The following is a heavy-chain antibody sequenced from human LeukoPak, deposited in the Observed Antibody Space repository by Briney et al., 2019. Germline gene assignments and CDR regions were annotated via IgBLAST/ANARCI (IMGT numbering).Heavy chain of an antibody. D-gene: IGHD6-13*01. Sequence: PGGSLRLSCAASGFTFNNYVMQWVRQAPGKGLEWVALISYDGSNKYYADSVKGRFTISRDNSKNTLYLQMNSLRAEDTAVYYCAKDLSAAGYYYYGMDVWGQGTTVTVSS. CDR3: AKDLSAAGYYYYGMDV. V-gene: IGHV3-30*18. CDR2: ISYDGSNK. CDR1: GFTFNNYV. J-gene: IGHJ6*02.